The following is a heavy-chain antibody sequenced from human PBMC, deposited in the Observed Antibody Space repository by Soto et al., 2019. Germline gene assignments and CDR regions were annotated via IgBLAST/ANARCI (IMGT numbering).Heavy chain of an antibody. D-gene: IGHD5-12*01. CDR3: ASVAI. J-gene: IGHJ4*02. V-gene: IGHV3-7*01. CDR1: GFIFNNYW. Sequence: EVQLVESGGGLVQPGGSLRLSCAASGFIFNNYWMSWVRQAPGKGLEWVANIKPDGSEKNYVDSVKGRFTISRDNAKNSLDLQMNSQTTEDTAVYYCASVAIWGQGTLVTVSS. CDR2: IKPDGSEK.